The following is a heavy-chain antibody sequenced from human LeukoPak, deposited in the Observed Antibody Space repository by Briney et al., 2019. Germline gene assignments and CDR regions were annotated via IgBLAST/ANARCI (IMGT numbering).Heavy chain of an antibody. CDR1: GGSFSGYY. J-gene: IGHJ5*02. CDR3: ARGAGRYSSSWPPKNWSDP. CDR2: INHSGST. V-gene: IGHV4-34*01. Sequence: SETLSLTCAVHGGSFSGYYWSWIRQPPGKGLEWIGEINHSGSTNYNPSLKSRVTISVDTSKNQFSLKLSSVPAADTAVYYCARGAGRYSSSWPPKNWSDPWGQGTWSPSPQ. D-gene: IGHD6-13*01.